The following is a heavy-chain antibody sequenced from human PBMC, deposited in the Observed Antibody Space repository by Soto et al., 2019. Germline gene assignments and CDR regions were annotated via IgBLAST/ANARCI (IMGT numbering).Heavy chain of an antibody. D-gene: IGHD3-22*01. V-gene: IGHV4-30-2*01. Sequence: SETLSLTCAVSGGSMSSGGYSWSWIRQPPGKGLEWIGYIYYSGTTYYNPSLKSRVTMSVDTSKNQFSLKLTSVTAADTAVYYCARLGGYYQSLDTWGQGTLVTVSS. CDR2: IYYSGTT. J-gene: IGHJ5*02. CDR1: GGSMSSGGYS. CDR3: ARLGGYYQSLDT.